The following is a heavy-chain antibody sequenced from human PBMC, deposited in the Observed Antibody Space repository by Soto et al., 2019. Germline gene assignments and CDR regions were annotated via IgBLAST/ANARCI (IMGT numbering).Heavy chain of an antibody. Sequence: PSETLSHTCTVSGGSISSGGYYWSWIRQHPGKGLEWIGYIYYSGSTYYNPSLKSRVTISVDTSKNQFSLKLSSVTAADTAVYYCARDLRAVTPYNWFDPWGQGTLVTVSS. CDR3: ARDLRAVTPYNWFDP. D-gene: IGHD4-17*01. CDR2: IYYSGST. V-gene: IGHV4-31*03. J-gene: IGHJ5*02. CDR1: GGSISSGGYY.